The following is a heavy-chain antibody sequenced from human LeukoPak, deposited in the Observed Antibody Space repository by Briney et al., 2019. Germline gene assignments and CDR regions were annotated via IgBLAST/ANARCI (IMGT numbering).Heavy chain of an antibody. Sequence: GGSLRLSCAASGFTFSSYGMHWVRQAPGKGLEWVAVISYDGSNKYYADSVKGRFTISRDNSKNTLYLQMNSLRAEDTAVYYCAKGGLRYCSSTSCRYFDYWGQGTLVTVSS. CDR2: ISYDGSNK. D-gene: IGHD2-2*01. J-gene: IGHJ4*02. CDR1: GFTFSSYG. V-gene: IGHV3-30*18. CDR3: AKGGLRYCSSTSCRYFDY.